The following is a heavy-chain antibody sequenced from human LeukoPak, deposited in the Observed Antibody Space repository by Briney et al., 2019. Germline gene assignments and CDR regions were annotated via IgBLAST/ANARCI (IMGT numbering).Heavy chain of an antibody. CDR1: GFTFSSYW. J-gene: IGHJ4*02. CDR2: IKQDGSEK. D-gene: IGHD2-15*01. CDR3: ARVQVVAGYYFDY. V-gene: IGHV3-7*03. Sequence: GGSLRLSCAASGFTFSSYWMSWVRQAPGKGLEWVANIKQDGSEKYYVDSVKGRFTISRDNAKNSLYLQMNSLRAEDTAVYYCARVQVVAGYYFDYWGQGTLVTVSS.